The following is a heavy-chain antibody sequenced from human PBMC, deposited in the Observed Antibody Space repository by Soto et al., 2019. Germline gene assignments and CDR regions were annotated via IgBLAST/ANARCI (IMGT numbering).Heavy chain of an antibody. CDR2: IYPGDSDT. CDR3: ARQSPSGDGSSWSYYYGMDV. J-gene: IGHJ6*01. Sequence: GESLKISCKGSGYSFTSYWVGWVRQMPGKGLEWMGIIYPGDSDTRYSASFQGQVTISADKSISTAYLQWSSLKASDTAMYYCARQSPSGDGSSWSYYYGMDVWGQGTTVTVFS. D-gene: IGHD6-13*01. CDR1: GYSFTSYW. V-gene: IGHV5-51*01.